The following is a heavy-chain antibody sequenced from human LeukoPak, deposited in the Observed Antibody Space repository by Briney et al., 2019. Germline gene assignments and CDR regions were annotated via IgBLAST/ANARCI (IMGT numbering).Heavy chain of an antibody. J-gene: IGHJ6*02. Sequence: ASVKVSCKAFGYTFTSHYMHWVRQAPGQGLEWMATINPSGGRTSYAQKFQGRVTMTRDTSTSTVYMELSSLRSEDTAVYYCARSGDSSGSGTKYYGMDVWGQGTTVTVSS. CDR3: ARSGDSSGSGTKYYGMDV. V-gene: IGHV1-46*01. CDR2: INPSGGRT. D-gene: IGHD6-19*01. CDR1: GYTFTSHY.